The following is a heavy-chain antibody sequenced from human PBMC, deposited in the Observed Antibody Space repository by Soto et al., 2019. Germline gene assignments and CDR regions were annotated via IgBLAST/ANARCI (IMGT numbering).Heavy chain of an antibody. J-gene: IGHJ3*02. CDR3: ASDGLGITIFGGPLKRYAFDI. Sequence: GASVKVSCKASGYTFTSYAMHWVRQAPGQRLEWMGWINAGNGNTKYSQKFQGRVTITRDTSASTAYMELSSLRSEDTAVYYCASDGLGITIFGGPLKRYAFDIWGQGTMVTVSS. CDR1: GYTFTSYA. D-gene: IGHD3-3*01. CDR2: INAGNGNT. V-gene: IGHV1-3*01.